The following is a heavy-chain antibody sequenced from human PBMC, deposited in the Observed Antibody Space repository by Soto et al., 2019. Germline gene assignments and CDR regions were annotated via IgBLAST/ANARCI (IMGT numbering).Heavy chain of an antibody. CDR3: TTDRSRGGSYNY. CDR2: IKIKTDGGTT. J-gene: IGHJ4*02. Sequence: GSLRLSCAASGFTFSNAWMSWVRQAPGKGLEWVGRIKIKTDGGTTDYAAPVKGRFTISRDDSKNTLYLQMNSLKTEDTAVYYCTTDRSRGGSYNYWGQGTLVTVSS. D-gene: IGHD1-26*01. V-gene: IGHV3-15*01. CDR1: GFTFSNAW.